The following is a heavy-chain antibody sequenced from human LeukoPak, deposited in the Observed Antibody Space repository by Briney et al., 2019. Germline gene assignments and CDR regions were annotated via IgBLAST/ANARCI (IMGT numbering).Heavy chain of an antibody. CDR3: AREEVDSYGSGSSPTRLFDY. Sequence: GGSLRLSCAASGFTFSSYWMSWVRQAPGKGLEWVANIKQDGSEKYYVDSVKGRFTISRDNAKNSLYLQMNSLRAEDTAVYYCAREEVDSYGSGSSPTRLFDYWGQGTLVTVSS. CDR1: GFTFSSYW. CDR2: IKQDGSEK. V-gene: IGHV3-7*01. J-gene: IGHJ4*02. D-gene: IGHD3-10*01.